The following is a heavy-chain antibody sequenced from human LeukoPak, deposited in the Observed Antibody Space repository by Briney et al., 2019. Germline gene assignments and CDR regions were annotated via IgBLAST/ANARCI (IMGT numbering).Heavy chain of an antibody. J-gene: IGHJ4*02. CDR3: ARDLGISGWYAPPLGYFDY. CDR1: GYTFTDYY. CDR2: INPNSGGT. V-gene: IGHV1-2*02. Sequence: ASVKVSCKASGYTFTDYYMNWVRQAPGQGLEWMGWINPNSGGTNYAQKFQGRVTMTRDTSISTTYMELSRLRSDDTAVYYCARDLGISGWYAPPLGYFDYWGQGTLVTVSS. D-gene: IGHD6-19*01.